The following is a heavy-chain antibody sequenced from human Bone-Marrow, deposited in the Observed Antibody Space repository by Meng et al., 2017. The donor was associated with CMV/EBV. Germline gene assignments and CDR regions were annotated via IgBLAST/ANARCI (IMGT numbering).Heavy chain of an antibody. V-gene: IGHV3-21*01. CDR1: GFTFSSYS. Sequence: GSLRLSCAASGFTFSSYSMNWVRQAPGKGLEWVSSISSSSSYIYYADSVKGRFTISRDNAKNSLCLQMNSLRAEDTAVYYCARVLRANAPDYWGQGTLVTVSS. CDR2: ISSSSSYI. D-gene: IGHD4/OR15-4a*01. J-gene: IGHJ4*02. CDR3: ARVLRANAPDY.